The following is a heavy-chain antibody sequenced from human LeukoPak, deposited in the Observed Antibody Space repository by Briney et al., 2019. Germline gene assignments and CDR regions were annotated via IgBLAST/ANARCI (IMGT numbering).Heavy chain of an antibody. Sequence: GGSLRVYCAASGFTFSTYSMHWVRQAPGKGLKYVSRISSNGDSTDYANSVKGRFTISRDNTKSTLYLQMDSLRPEDMAVYYCARDYYGSGTYYNEEIGYWGQGTLVTVSS. CDR3: ARDYYGSGTYYNEEIGY. CDR1: GFTFSTYS. D-gene: IGHD3-10*01. J-gene: IGHJ4*02. CDR2: ISSNGDST. V-gene: IGHV3-64*01.